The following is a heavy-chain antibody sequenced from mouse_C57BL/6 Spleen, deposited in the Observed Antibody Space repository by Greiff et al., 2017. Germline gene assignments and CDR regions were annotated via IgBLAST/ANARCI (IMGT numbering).Heavy chain of an antibody. D-gene: IGHD1-1*01. CDR3: AIHYGSSFAY. J-gene: IGHJ3*01. CDR1: GYTFTSYW. CDR2: IHPSDSDT. V-gene: IGHV1-74*01. Sequence: QVQLQQPGAELVKPGASVKVSCKASGYTFTSYWMHWVKQRPGQGLEWIGRIHPSDSDTNYNQKFKGKATLTVDKSSSTAHMPLSSLTSEDSSVYYCAIHYGSSFAYWGQGTLVTVSA.